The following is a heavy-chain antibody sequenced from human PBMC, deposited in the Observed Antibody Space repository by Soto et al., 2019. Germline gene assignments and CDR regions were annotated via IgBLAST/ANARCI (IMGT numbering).Heavy chain of an antibody. CDR1: GGSISSSSYY. J-gene: IGHJ5*02. D-gene: IGHD3-22*01. CDR3: ARCPEYYYDSSGYYNNWFDP. V-gene: IGHV4-39*01. CDR2: IYYSGST. Sequence: PSETLSLTCTVSGGSISSSSYYWGWIRQPPGKGLEWIGSIYYSGSTYYNPSLKSRVTISVDTSKNQFSLKLSSVTAADTAVYYCARCPEYYYDSSGYYNNWFDPWGQGTLVTVSS.